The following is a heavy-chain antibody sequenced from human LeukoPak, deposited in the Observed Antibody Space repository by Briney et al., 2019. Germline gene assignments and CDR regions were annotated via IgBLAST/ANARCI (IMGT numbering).Heavy chain of an antibody. CDR3: ATEVFWSGYLCLLDY. D-gene: IGHD3-3*01. V-gene: IGHV1-69*13. CDR2: IIPIFGTA. CDR1: GGTFSIYA. Sequence: GASVKVSCTASGGTFSIYAISWVRQAPGQGLEWMGGIIPIFGTANYAQKFQGRVTITADESTSTAYMELSSLRSEDTAVYYCATEVFWSGYLCLLDYWGQGTLVTVSS. J-gene: IGHJ4*02.